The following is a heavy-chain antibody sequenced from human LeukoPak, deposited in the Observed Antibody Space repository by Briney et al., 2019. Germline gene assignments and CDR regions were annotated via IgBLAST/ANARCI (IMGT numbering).Heavy chain of an antibody. CDR2: IKRDGSQT. CDR1: GFTFSIYW. V-gene: IGHV3-7*01. Sequence: PGGTLSLSCAASGFTFSIYWLSWVRQAPAPGLELVVNIKRDGSQTYYVYSVNVRFTISRDNSKSSLYLQMNSLRVEDTAVYYCASDPRVAGYWGEGSLVTVSS. D-gene: IGHD6-19*01. J-gene: IGHJ4*02. CDR3: ASDPRVAGY.